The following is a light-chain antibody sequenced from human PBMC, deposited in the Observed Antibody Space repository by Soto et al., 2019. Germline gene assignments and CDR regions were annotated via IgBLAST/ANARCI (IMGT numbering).Light chain of an antibody. V-gene: IGLV2-23*01. CDR2: EGN. J-gene: IGLJ2*01. CDR3: CSYAGSSTVVV. Sequence: QSALTQPASVSGSPGQSITISCTGTSSDVGSYNLVSWYQQHPGKAPKLMIYEGNKRPSGVSNRFSGSKSGNTASLTISGLQAEDEADYYCCSYAGSSTVVVFGGGTKVTVL. CDR1: SSDVGSYNL.